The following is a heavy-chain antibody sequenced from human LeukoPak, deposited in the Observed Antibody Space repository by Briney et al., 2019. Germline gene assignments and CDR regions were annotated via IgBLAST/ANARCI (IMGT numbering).Heavy chain of an antibody. V-gene: IGHV3-23*01. CDR2: ISGSGGST. CDR3: AKEAMIVVVITGDYFDY. D-gene: IGHD3-22*01. CDR1: GGTFSSYA. J-gene: IGHJ4*02. Sequence: ASVKVSCKASGGTFSSYAMSWVRQAPGKGLEWVSAISGSGGSTYYADSVKGRFTISRDNSKNTLYLQMNSLRAEDTAVYYCAKEAMIVVVITGDYFDYWGQGTLVTVSS.